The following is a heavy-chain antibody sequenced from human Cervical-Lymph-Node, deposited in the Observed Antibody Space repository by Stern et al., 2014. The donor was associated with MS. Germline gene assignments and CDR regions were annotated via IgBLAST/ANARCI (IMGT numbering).Heavy chain of an antibody. CDR1: GFSLTTSGVG. Sequence: QVPLRESGPTLVKPTQTLTLTCTFSGFSLTTSGVGVGWIRQPPGKDLQGLALIYWNAHKDYSPSLKSRLTIPKDTSKNQVVLTMTNMDPMDTGTYSCVHLMAWFCTTTSCNPNYFDYWGQGTLVTVSS. CDR3: VHLMAWFCTTTSCNPNYFDY. CDR2: IYWNAHK. V-gene: IGHV2-5*04. D-gene: IGHD2-8*01. J-gene: IGHJ4*02.